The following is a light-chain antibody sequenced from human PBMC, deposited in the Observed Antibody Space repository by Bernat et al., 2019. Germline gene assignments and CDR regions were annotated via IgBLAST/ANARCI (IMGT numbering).Light chain of an antibody. CDR3: QQYYSTPVT. CDR2: WPS. CDR1: QSVLYSSSNKNY. V-gene: IGKV4-1*01. J-gene: IGKJ4*01. Sequence: DIVMTQSPDSLAVSLGERATINCKSSQSVLYSSSNKNYLAWYQQKPVQPPNLLIYWPSTRESGVPDRFSGSGSGTDFTLTISSLQAEDVAVYYCQQYYSTPVTFGGGTKVEIK.